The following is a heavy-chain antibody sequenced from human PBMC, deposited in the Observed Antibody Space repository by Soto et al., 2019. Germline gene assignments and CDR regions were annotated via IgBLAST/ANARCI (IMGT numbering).Heavy chain of an antibody. Sequence: SETLSLTCTVSGDSISSGGYYWSWIRQHPGKGLEWNGYIYDNGGAYYSPSLKGRVVISVDRSENQFSLKLTSVTAADTAVYYCARGYYESSDYFVGSPIFDYWVQGSQVTVSS. V-gene: IGHV4-31*03. D-gene: IGHD3-22*01. J-gene: IGHJ4*02. CDR2: IYDNGGA. CDR1: GDSISSGGYY. CDR3: ARGYYESSDYFVGSPIFDY.